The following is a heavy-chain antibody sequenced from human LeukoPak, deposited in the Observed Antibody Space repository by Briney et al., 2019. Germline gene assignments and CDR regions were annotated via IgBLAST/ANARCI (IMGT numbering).Heavy chain of an antibody. CDR1: GFTVSSNY. Sequence: GGSLRLSCAASGFTVSSNYMSWVRQAPEEGLEWVSSIRGSGGSTYYADSVKGRFTISRDNSMNTLFLQMNSLRAEDTAVYYCAKDRYDRIPKEIDYWGQGTLVTVSS. J-gene: IGHJ4*02. CDR3: AKDRYDRIPKEIDY. CDR2: IRGSGGST. D-gene: IGHD3-9*01. V-gene: IGHV3-23*01.